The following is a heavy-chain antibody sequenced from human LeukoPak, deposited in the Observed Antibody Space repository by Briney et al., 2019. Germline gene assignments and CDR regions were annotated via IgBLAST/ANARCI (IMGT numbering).Heavy chain of an antibody. CDR1: GGSFSGYY. CDR3: AMPYYDFWSGRHNWFDP. CDR2: INHSGST. D-gene: IGHD3-3*01. Sequence: SETLSLTCAVYGGSFSGYYWSWIRQHPGKGLQWIGEINHSGSTNYNPSLTSRVTISVDTSKNQFSLKLSSVTAADTAVYYCAMPYYDFWSGRHNWFDPWGQGTLVTVSS. J-gene: IGHJ5*02. V-gene: IGHV4-34*01.